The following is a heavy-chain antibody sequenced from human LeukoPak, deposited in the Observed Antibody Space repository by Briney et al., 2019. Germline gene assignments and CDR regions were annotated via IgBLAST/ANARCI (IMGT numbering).Heavy chain of an antibody. V-gene: IGHV4-39*01. CDR1: GGSISSSSYY. CDR3: ARQSTMAGGDAFDI. J-gene: IGHJ3*02. D-gene: IGHD3-10*01. CDR2: IYYSGST. Sequence: PLETLSLTCTVSGGSISSSSYYWGWIRQPPGKGLQWIGSIYYSGSTSNNPSLKSRVTISVDTSKNQFSLKLRSVAAADTAVYYCARQSTMAGGDAFDIWGQGTMVTVSS.